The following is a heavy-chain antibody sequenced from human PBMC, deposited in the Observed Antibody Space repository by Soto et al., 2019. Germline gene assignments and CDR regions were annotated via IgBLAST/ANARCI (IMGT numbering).Heavy chain of an antibody. D-gene: IGHD2-15*01. CDR1: GGTFSSYT. CDR2: IIPILGIA. Sequence: SVKVSCKASGGTFSSYTISWVRQAPGQGLEWMGRIIPILGIANYAQKFQGRVTITADKSTSTAYMELSSLRSEDTAVYYCARAGVSSGYFQHWGQGTPVTVSS. V-gene: IGHV1-69*02. J-gene: IGHJ1*01. CDR3: ARAGVSSGYFQH.